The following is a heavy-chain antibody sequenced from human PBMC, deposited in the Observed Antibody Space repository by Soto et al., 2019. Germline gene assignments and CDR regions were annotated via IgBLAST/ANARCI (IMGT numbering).Heavy chain of an antibody. CDR1: EFTVSNNY. Sequence: EVQLVESGGGLVQPGGSLRLSCAASEFTVSNNYMSWVRQAPGEGLEWVSLIYSGGATHYADSVRGRFTISRDNSKNTLYLQMNSLRGEDTAIYYCMNRPRAWGQGTLVTVSS. J-gene: IGHJ5*02. V-gene: IGHV3-66*01. CDR2: IYSGGAT. D-gene: IGHD6-6*01. CDR3: MNRPRA.